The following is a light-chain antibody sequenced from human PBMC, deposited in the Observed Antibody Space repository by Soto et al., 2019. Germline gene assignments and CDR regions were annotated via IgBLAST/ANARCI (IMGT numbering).Light chain of an antibody. CDR1: QSVNSN. J-gene: IGKJ1*01. CDR3: QEYTTWPWT. CDR2: GAS. V-gene: IGKV3-15*01. Sequence: VVTQSPKNMSVSPGERSTLSCSASQSVNSNLAWYQQKLGQAPRVLIYGASTRATGIPDRFSGSGSGTEFILTISSLQSEDFAVYYCQEYTTWPWTFGQGSNVAIK.